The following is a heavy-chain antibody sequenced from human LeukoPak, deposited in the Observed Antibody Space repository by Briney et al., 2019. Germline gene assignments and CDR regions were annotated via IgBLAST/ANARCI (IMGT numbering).Heavy chain of an antibody. J-gene: IGHJ3*02. CDR3: ARARIAAAPWDDAFDS. CDR1: GFTFSSYW. CDR2: IKQDGSEK. D-gene: IGHD6-13*01. V-gene: IGHV3-7*01. Sequence: GGSLRLSCAASGFTFSSYWMSWVRQAPGKGLEWVANIKQDGSEKYYVDSVKGRFTISRDNAKNSLYLQMNSLRAEHTAVYYCARARIAAAPWDDAFDSWSQATMATASS.